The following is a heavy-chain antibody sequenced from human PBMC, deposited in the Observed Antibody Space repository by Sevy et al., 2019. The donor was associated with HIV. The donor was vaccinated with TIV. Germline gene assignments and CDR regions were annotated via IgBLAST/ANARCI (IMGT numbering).Heavy chain of an antibody. V-gene: IGHV3-7*01. CDR3: ARRYFDV. Sequence: WGSLRLSCAASGFTFHTYWMQWVRQAPGKGLEWVANIRQDGNEIYYADSVKGRFTISRDNAMQSLYLEMNNLRVEDSGIYYCARRYFDVWGHGTLVTVSS. J-gene: IGHJ4*01. CDR1: GFTFHTYW. CDR2: IRQDGNEI.